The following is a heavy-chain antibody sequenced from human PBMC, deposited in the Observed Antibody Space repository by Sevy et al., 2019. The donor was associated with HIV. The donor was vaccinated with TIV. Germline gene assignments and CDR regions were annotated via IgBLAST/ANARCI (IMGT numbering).Heavy chain of an antibody. Sequence: GGSLRLSCAASGFTFSSYAMSWVRQAPGKGLEWVSAISGSGGSTYYEDSVKGRFTIARDNSKNTLDLQMNSLRAEDTAVYYCAKAPNGYYGSGREGYYFDYWGQGTLVTVSS. J-gene: IGHJ4*02. CDR2: ISGSGGST. CDR3: AKAPNGYYGSGREGYYFDY. D-gene: IGHD3-10*01. CDR1: GFTFSSYA. V-gene: IGHV3-23*01.